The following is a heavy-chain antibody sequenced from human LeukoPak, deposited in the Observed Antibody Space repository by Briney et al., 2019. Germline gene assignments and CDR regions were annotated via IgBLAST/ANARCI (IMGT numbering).Heavy chain of an antibody. CDR1: GYTFTGYY. J-gene: IGHJ4*02. Sequence: ASVKVSCKASGYTFTGYYMHWVRQAPGQGLEWMGWINPNSGGTNYAQKFQGRVTMTRDTAISTAYMELSRLRSDDTAVYYCARGSGYSGRTDYWGQGTLVTVSS. V-gene: IGHV1-2*02. CDR2: INPNSGGT. CDR3: ARGSGYSGRTDY. D-gene: IGHD5-12*01.